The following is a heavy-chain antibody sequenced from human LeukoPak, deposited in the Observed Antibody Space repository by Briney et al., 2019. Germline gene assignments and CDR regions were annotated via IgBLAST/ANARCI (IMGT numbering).Heavy chain of an antibody. CDR2: IIPIFGTA. V-gene: IGHV1-69*13. D-gene: IGHD1-26*01. J-gene: IGHJ4*02. CDR3: ARLGSGSSVQDY. Sequence: GASVKVSCKASGYTFTGYYMHWVRQAPGQGLEWMGGIIPIFGTANYAQKFQGRVTITADESTSTAYMELSSLRSEDTAVYYCARLGSGSSVQDYWGQGTLVTVSS. CDR1: GYTFTGYY.